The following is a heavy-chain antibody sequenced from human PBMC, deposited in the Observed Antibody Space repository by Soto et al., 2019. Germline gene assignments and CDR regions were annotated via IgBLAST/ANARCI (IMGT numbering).Heavy chain of an antibody. D-gene: IGHD2-2*01. CDR3: AGHVPAAGYYYGMDV. Sequence: QVQLVQSGAEVKNPGSSVKVSCKASGGTFSSYAISWVRQAPGQGLEWMGVIILIFGTTNYAEKSQGRVTMTSDASTSTAYMELRSLRSEDPAVYYCAGHVPAAGYYYGMDVWGQGTTVTVSS. J-gene: IGHJ6*02. CDR2: IILIFGTT. V-gene: IGHV1-69*05. CDR1: GGTFSSYA.